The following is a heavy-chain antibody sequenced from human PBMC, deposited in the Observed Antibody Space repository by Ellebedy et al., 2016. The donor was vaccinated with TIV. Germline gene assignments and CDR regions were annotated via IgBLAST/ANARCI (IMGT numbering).Heavy chain of an antibody. V-gene: IGHV1-46*01. D-gene: IGHD4-23*01. CDR1: GYTFTRYY. CDR3: ARGCVPMTTVAGVDY. J-gene: IGHJ4*02. CDR2: LNPSGGAT. Sequence: ASVKVSCXASGYTFTRYYIHWVRQAPGQGLEWMGVLNPSGGATSYAQKFQGRVTMTRDSSTTTVYMELSSLRSEDTAVYYCARGCVPMTTVAGVDYWGQGTLVTVSS.